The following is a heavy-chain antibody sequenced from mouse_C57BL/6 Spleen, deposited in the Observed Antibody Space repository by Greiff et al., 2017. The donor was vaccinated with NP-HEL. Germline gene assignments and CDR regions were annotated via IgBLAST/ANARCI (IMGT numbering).Heavy chain of an antibody. CDR3: ASPYYSNYGAMDY. Sequence: EVMLVESGGGLVKPGGSLKLSCAASGFTFSSYTMSWVRQTPEKRLEWVATISGGGGNTYYPDSVKGRFTISRDNAKNTLYLQMSSLRAEDTALYYCASPYYSNYGAMDYWGQGTSVTVSS. J-gene: IGHJ4*01. D-gene: IGHD2-5*01. CDR1: GFTFSSYT. V-gene: IGHV5-9*01. CDR2: ISGGGGNT.